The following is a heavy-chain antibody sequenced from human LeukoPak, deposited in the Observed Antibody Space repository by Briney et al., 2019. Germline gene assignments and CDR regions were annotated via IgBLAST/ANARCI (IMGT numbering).Heavy chain of an antibody. CDR3: AKPPYYDILTGYSPYYFDY. CDR2: ISGNGGST. V-gene: IGHV3-23*01. CDR1: GFTFSSYA. J-gene: IGHJ4*02. D-gene: IGHD3-9*01. Sequence: GGSVRLSCAASGFTFSSYAMSWVRQAPGKGLEWVSAISGNGGSTYYADSVKGRFTISRDNSMNTLYLQMNSLRVEDTAVYYCAKPPYYDILTGYSPYYFDYWGQGTLVTVSP.